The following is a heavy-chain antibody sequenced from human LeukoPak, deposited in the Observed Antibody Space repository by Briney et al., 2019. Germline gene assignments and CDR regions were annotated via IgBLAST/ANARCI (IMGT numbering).Heavy chain of an antibody. CDR1: GYTFTTYA. D-gene: IGHD6-13*01. CDR3: ATTPGIAAADYYYYMDV. CDR2: IIPIFGTA. Sequence: ASVKVSCEALGYTFTTYAISWVRQAPGQGLEWMGGIIPIFGTANYAQKFQGRVTITTDESTSTAYMELSSLRSEDTAVYYCATTPGIAAADYYYYMDVWGKGTTVTVSS. J-gene: IGHJ6*03. V-gene: IGHV1-69*05.